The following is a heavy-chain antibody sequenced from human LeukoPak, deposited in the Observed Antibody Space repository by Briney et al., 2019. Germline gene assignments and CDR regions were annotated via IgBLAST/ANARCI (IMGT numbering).Heavy chain of an antibody. CDR2: IRCDGSNK. Sequence: PGGSLRLSCAASGFTFSSYGMHWVRQAPGKGLEWVAFIRCDGSNKYYADSVKGRFTISRDNSKNTLYLQMNSLRAEDTAVYYCAKDILLWFGEYAPNFDYWGQGTLATVSS. V-gene: IGHV3-30*02. CDR3: AKDILLWFGEYAPNFDY. CDR1: GFTFSSYG. D-gene: IGHD3-10*01. J-gene: IGHJ4*02.